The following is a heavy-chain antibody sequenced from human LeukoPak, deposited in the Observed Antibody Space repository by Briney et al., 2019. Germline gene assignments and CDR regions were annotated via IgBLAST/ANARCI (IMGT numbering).Heavy chain of an antibody. CDR1: GFTFTSYA. V-gene: IGHV3-23*01. J-gene: IGHJ6*04. D-gene: IGHD2-2*01. Sequence: GGSLRLSCAASGFTFTSYAMSWVRQAPGKGLEWGASIIGSGGSTDYADSVKGRFPISKDNSKNTLYLQTNSLRAEDTAGYYCAKGGYCSSTRCDRVYYYYYGMDVWGKGTTVTVSS. CDR2: IIGSGGST. CDR3: AKGGYCSSTRCDRVYYYYYGMDV.